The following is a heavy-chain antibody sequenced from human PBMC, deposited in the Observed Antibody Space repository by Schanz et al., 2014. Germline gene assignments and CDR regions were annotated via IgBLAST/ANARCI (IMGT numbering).Heavy chain of an antibody. CDR2: ISSGSSYA. CDR3: AKDSTHIDIVLVPTAIDY. V-gene: IGHV3-NL1*01. J-gene: IGHJ4*02. CDR1: GFTFSSYG. Sequence: QVQLVESGGGVVQFGRSLRLSCVASGFTFSSYGMHWVRQAPGKGLEWVSDISSGSSYANYADSVKGRFTISRDNSKNTLYLHMNTLRSEDTAVYYCAKDSTHIDIVLVPTAIDYWGQGTLVTVSS. D-gene: IGHD2-2*01.